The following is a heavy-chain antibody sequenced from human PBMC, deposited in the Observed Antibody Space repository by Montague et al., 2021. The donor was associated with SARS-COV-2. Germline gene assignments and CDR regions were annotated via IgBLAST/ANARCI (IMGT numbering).Heavy chain of an antibody. J-gene: IGHJ4*02. V-gene: IGHV4-39*07. CDR3: ARKGSGRSDLAY. Sequence: SETLSLTCTVSGASISSRSYYWGWLRQPPGKGLEWIGFKYYSGSTYYNPTLKSRVSMSVDKSWNQFSLRLTSVTAADTAIYYCARKGSGRSDLAYWGQGALVTVSS. CDR1: GASISSRSYY. CDR2: KYYSGST. D-gene: IGHD1-26*01.